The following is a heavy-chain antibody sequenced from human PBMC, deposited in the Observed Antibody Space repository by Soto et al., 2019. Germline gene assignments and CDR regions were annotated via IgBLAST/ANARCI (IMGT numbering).Heavy chain of an antibody. Sequence: ESGPTLVNPTQTLTLTCTFSGFSLGTSGVGVGWIRQPPGKALEWLALIYWNDDKRYSPSLKSRLTITEDTSKNQVVLTMTNMDPVDTATYYCAHSGSSGYYPKGAFDIWGQGTMVTVSS. CDR1: GFSLGTSGVG. V-gene: IGHV2-5*01. CDR2: IYWNDDK. J-gene: IGHJ3*02. D-gene: IGHD3-22*01. CDR3: AHSGSSGYYPKGAFDI.